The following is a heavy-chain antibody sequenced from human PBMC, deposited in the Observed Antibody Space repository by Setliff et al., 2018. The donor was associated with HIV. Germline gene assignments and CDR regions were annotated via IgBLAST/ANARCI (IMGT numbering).Heavy chain of an antibody. CDR1: GYTLTELS. V-gene: IGHV1-24*01. CDR3: ATDRILGYCSSTSCSNAFDI. D-gene: IGHD2-2*01. CDR2: FDPEDGET. Sequence: ASVKVSCKVSGYTLTELSMHWVRQAPGKGLEWMGGFDPEDGETIYAQKFQGRVTMTEDTSTDTAYMELSSLRSEDTAVYYCATDRILGYCSSTSCSNAFDIWGQGTLVTVSS. J-gene: IGHJ4*02.